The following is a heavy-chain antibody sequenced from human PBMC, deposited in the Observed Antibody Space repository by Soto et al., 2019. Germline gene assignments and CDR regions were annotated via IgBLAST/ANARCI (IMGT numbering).Heavy chain of an antibody. CDR2: IYYSGST. Sequence: QLQLQESGPGLVKPSETLSLTCTVSGGSISSSSYYWGWIRQPPGKGLEWIGSIYYSGSTYYNPSLKSRVTISVDTSKNQFSLKLSSVTAADTAVYYCASPVGATPVRAFDIWGQGTMVTVSS. CDR3: ASPVGATPVRAFDI. J-gene: IGHJ3*02. V-gene: IGHV4-39*01. D-gene: IGHD1-26*01. CDR1: GGSISSSSYY.